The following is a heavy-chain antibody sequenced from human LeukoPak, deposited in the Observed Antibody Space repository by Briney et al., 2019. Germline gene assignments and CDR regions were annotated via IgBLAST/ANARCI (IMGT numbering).Heavy chain of an antibody. CDR3: VKDKYPVVVAATLDY. CDR2: ISSNGGIT. Sequence: GGSLRLSCSASGFTFSNYAMHWVRQAPGKGLEYVSDISSNGGITYYADSVKGRFTVSRDNSKNMLYLQMNSLRAEDTAVYYCVKDKYPVVVAATLDYWGQGVLVTVSS. CDR1: GFTFSNYA. J-gene: IGHJ4*02. D-gene: IGHD2-15*01. V-gene: IGHV3-64D*09.